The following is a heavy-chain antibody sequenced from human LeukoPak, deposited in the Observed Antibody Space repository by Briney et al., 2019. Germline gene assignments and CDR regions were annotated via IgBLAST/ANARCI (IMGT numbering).Heavy chain of an antibody. CDR2: INPNSGGT. J-gene: IGHJ1*01. V-gene: IGHV1-2*02. Sequence: ASVKVSCKASGYTFTGPYIHWMRQAPGQGPEWMGWINPNSGGTKYAQKFQGRVTVTRDTSTSTAYMELSGLRADDTATYYCARVEYCTKGVCINYDXWGQXXLVTV. CDR3: ARVEYCTKGVCINYDX. D-gene: IGHD2-8*01. CDR1: GYTFTGPY.